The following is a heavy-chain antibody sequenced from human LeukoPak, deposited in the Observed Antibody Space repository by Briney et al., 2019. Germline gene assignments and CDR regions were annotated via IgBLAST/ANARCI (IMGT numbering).Heavy chain of an antibody. V-gene: IGHV4-59*01. Sequence: SETLSLTCTVSGGTISSYYRSWVRQPPGKGLEWIGYIYYSGSNNYNAAITSRGTILVDTTKNKFSLKLSSVTAADTAVYYCARVHDSSGCCDYWGQGTLVTVSS. J-gene: IGHJ4*02. CDR2: IYYSGSN. D-gene: IGHD3-22*01. CDR3: ARVHDSSGCCDY. CDR1: GGTISSYY.